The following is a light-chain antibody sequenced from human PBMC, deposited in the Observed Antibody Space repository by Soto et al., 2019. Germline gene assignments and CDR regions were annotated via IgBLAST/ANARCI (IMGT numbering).Light chain of an antibody. CDR2: GND. CDR1: SSNIGADYD. Sequence: QSVLTQPPSVSGAPGQRFTISCTGSSSNIGADYDVNWYQQFPGTAPKLLIYGNDNRPSGVPDRFSGSKSDTSASLAVTGLQAEDEADYYCQSYDSGLSAVLFGGGTKLTVL. J-gene: IGLJ2*01. V-gene: IGLV1-40*01. CDR3: QSYDSGLSAVL.